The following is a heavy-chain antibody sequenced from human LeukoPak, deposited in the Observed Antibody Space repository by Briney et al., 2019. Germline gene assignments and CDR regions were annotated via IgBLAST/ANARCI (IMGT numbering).Heavy chain of an antibody. D-gene: IGHD1-26*01. CDR2: VFYSGGT. CDR1: GGSTTGYF. CDR3: ARHLSGSYFEDY. V-gene: IGHV4-59*08. J-gene: IGHJ4*02. Sequence: SETLSLTCTISGGSTTGYFWSWIRQPPGKGLEWIGYVFYSGGTLYNPSLDSRVTISVDTSKTQFSLELTSVTAADTAVYYCARHLSGSYFEDYWGQGTLVTVSS.